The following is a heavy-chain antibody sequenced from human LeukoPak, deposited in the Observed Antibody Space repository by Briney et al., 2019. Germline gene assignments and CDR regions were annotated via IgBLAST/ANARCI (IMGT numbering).Heavy chain of an antibody. CDR2: TSSDLNVK. V-gene: IGHV3-30*18. J-gene: IGHJ4*02. D-gene: IGHD6-6*01. Sequence: GGSLRLSCAASGFTFRNYVIHWVRQAPGKGLEWVAVTSSDLNVKLYADSVKGRFTISRDNAKNSLYLQMNSLGAEDTALYYCAKDQNIYSSSSFDYWGQGTLVTVSS. CDR3: AKDQNIYSSSSFDY. CDR1: GFTFRNYV.